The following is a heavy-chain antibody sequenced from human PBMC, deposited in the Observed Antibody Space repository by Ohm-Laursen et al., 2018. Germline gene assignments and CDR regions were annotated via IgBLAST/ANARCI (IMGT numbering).Heavy chain of an antibody. CDR3: ARALVIGSWYYYGMDV. D-gene: IGHD3-10*01. CDR2: IYHSGST. J-gene: IGHJ6*02. CDR1: GYSISSGYF. Sequence: GTLSLTCAVSGYSISSGYFWGWIRQPPGKGLEWIGTIYHSGSTNYNPSLKGRVTISVDTSKNQFSLKLSSVTAADTAVYYCARALVIGSWYYYGMDVWGQGTTVTVSS. V-gene: IGHV4-38-2*01.